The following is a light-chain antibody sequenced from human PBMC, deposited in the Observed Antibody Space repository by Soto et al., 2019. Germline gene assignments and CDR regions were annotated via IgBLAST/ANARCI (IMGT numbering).Light chain of an antibody. CDR3: QTWGTGIHPYV. V-gene: IGLV4-69*01. CDR2: LNSDGSH. Sequence: QPVLTQSPSASATLGASVKRTCTLSSGHRSYAIAWHQQQPEKGTRYLMKLNSDGSHSKGDGIPDRFSGSSSGAERYLAISSLQCEDEADYYCQTWGTGIHPYVVGTGTKVTVL. CDR1: SGHRSYA. J-gene: IGLJ1*01.